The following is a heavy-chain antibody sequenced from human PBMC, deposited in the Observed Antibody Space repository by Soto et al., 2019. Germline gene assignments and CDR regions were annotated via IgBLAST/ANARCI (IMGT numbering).Heavy chain of an antibody. V-gene: IGHV4-61*01. CDR3: ARERTGDPTFFDY. Sequence: ETLSLTCTVSGGSVRSGSYYWSWIRQPPGKGLEWIGFIYYTGTTNYNPSLKSRVTISVDTSKNQFSLNLLSLTAADTAVYYCARERTGDPTFFDYWGQGALVTVSS. CDR1: GGSVRSGSYY. D-gene: IGHD1-1*01. J-gene: IGHJ4*02. CDR2: IYYTGTT.